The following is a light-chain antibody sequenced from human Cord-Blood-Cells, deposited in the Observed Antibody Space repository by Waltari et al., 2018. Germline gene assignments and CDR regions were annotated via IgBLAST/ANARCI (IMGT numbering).Light chain of an antibody. V-gene: IGKV2-28*01. Sequence: DIVMSQSPLSLPVTPGGPASISCRSSQSLLHSNGYNNLDWYLQKPGQSPQLLVYLGSNRASGVPDRFSGSGSGTDFTLKISRVEAEDVGVYYCMQALQTPLTVGGGTKVEIK. CDR1: QSLLHSNGYNN. J-gene: IGKJ4*01. CDR3: MQALQTPLT. CDR2: LGS.